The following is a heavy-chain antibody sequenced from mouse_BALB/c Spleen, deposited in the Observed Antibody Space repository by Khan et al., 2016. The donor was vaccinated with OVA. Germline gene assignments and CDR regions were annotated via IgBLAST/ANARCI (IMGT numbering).Heavy chain of an antibody. CDR3: ARDNFGIISWFAY. V-gene: IGHV1-7*01. CDR1: GYTFTSYW. D-gene: IGHD1-1*01. CDR2: INPSSAYT. J-gene: IGHJ3*01. Sequence: QIQLVQSGAELAKPGASVKMSCKASGYTFTSYWMHWVKQRPGQGLEWIGYINPSSAYTEYNQKFKDKATLTADKSSSTAYMHLSSLTSEDSAVYYFARDNFGIISWFAYWCQGTLVTVSA.